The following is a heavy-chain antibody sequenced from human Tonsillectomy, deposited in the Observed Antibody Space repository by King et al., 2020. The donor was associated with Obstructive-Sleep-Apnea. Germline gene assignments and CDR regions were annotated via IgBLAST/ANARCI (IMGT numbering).Heavy chain of an antibody. Sequence: LQLQESGPGLVKPSETLSLTCTVSGYSISSDYYWGWIRQPPGKELEWMATIYHSGSTYYNPSLKSRATISVDTSKNQFSLRLRSVTAADTAVYYCARVGPSQTDYWGQGTLVTVSS. V-gene: IGHV4-38-2*02. CDR2: IYHSGST. CDR3: ARVGPSQTDY. CDR1: GYSISSDYY. D-gene: IGHD3-16*01. J-gene: IGHJ4*02.